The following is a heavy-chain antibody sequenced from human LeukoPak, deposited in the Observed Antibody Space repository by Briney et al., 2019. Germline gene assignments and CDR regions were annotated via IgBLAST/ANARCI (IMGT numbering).Heavy chain of an antibody. CDR3: ASGFSSSPYFDY. D-gene: IGHD6-6*01. CDR2: ITGSSSYI. J-gene: IGHJ4*02. V-gene: IGHV3-21*01. Sequence: GGSLRLPCAASGFTFSSYAMSWVRQAPGKGLEWVSFITGSSSYIYYTDSVKGRFTISRDNAKNSLFLQMNSLRGEDTAVYYCASGFSSSPYFDYWGQGTLVTVSS. CDR1: GFTFSSYA.